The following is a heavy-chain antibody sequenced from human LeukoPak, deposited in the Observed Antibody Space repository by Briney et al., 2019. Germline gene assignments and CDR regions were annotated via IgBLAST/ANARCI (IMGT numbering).Heavy chain of an antibody. V-gene: IGHV1-69*02. CDR3: ARQVVPAAMSFSYYYYMDV. J-gene: IGHJ6*03. Sequence: GASVKVSCKASGGTFTSYTIGWVRQAPGHGLECMGRIIPILGIANYAQKFQGRVTITADKSTSTAYMELSSLRSENTAVYYCARQVVPAAMSFSYYYYMDVWGKGTTVTVSS. CDR1: GGTFTSYT. CDR2: IIPILGIA. D-gene: IGHD2-2*01.